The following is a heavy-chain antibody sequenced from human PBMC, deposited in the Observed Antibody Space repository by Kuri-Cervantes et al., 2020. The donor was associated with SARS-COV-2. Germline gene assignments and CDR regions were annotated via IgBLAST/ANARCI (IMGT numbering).Heavy chain of an antibody. J-gene: IGHJ4*01. D-gene: IGHD6-19*01. V-gene: IGHV3-64D*06. Sequence: GGSLRLSCSASGFTSSSYAMHWVRQAPGKGLEYVSAISSNGATYYAGSVKGRFTISRDNSKNTMYLQMSSLRTEDTANYHCFSSGWSRGDYWGHGTLVTVSS. CDR1: GFTSSSYA. CDR2: ISSNGAT. CDR3: FSSGWSRGDY.